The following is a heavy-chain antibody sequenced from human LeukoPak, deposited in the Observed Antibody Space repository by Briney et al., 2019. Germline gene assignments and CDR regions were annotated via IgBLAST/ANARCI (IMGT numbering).Heavy chain of an antibody. CDR2: ISTTGSTI. CDR1: GFTFSSYE. Sequence: GGSLRLSCAASGFTFSSYEMNWVRQAPGKGLEWVSYISTTGSTIYYADSVKGRFTISRDNAKNSLYLQMNSLRAEDTAVYYCARGRSRDGYNFWGQGTLVTVSS. J-gene: IGHJ4*02. D-gene: IGHD5-24*01. CDR3: ARGRSRDGYNF. V-gene: IGHV3-48*03.